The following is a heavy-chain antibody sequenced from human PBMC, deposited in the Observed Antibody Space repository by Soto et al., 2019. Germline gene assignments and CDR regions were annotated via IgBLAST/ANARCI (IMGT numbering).Heavy chain of an antibody. CDR2: IIPLFGKA. CDR3: ATEHNSGWYFFDY. D-gene: IGHD6-19*01. Sequence: ASVKVSCKASGGSFSTLGINWVRQAPGQGLEWMGGIIPLFGKARYAETSQGRVTITADTSTGTAYMEVSSLRSDDTAVFYCATEHNSGWYFFDYWGPGTLLTVST. J-gene: IGHJ4*02. CDR1: GGSFSTLG. V-gene: IGHV1-69*06.